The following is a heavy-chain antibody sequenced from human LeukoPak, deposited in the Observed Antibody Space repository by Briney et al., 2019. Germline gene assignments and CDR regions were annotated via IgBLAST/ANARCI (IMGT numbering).Heavy chain of an antibody. CDR2: ISGSGGST. CDR1: GFTFSSYA. D-gene: IGHD2-2*02. Sequence: PGGSLRLSCAASGFTFSSYAMSWVRQAPGKGLEWVSAISGSGGSTYYADSVKGRFTISRDNSKNTLYLQMNSLRVEDTAIYYCAKVSGNTYLYYATDVWGQGTTVTVSS. V-gene: IGHV3-23*01. J-gene: IGHJ6*02. CDR3: AKVSGNTYLYYATDV.